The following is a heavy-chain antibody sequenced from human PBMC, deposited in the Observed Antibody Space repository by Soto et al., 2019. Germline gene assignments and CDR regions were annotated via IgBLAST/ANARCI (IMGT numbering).Heavy chain of an antibody. CDR3: ARLLQTTVYYYYGMDV. Sequence: GEALKISCKGSGYSFTSYWIGWVRQMPGKGLEWMGIIYPGDSDTRYSPSFQGQVTISADKSISTAYLQWSSLKASDTAMYYCARLLQTTVYYYYGMDVWGQGTTVTVSS. V-gene: IGHV5-51*01. CDR1: GYSFTSYW. J-gene: IGHJ6*02. D-gene: IGHD4-17*01. CDR2: IYPGDSDT.